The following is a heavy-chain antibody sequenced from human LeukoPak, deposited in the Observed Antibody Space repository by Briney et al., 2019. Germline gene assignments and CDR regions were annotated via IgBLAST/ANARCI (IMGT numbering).Heavy chain of an antibody. Sequence: GESLKISCKASGYIFTSYWIGWVRQMSGKGLEWMGIIYPADSDTRYSPSFQGQVTISADKSTNTAYLQWASLKASDTAIYYCARSLGGRFYFMDVWGKGTTVTVPS. CDR2: IYPADSDT. D-gene: IGHD3-16*01. CDR1: GYIFTSYW. J-gene: IGHJ6*03. V-gene: IGHV5-51*01. CDR3: ARSLGGRFYFMDV.